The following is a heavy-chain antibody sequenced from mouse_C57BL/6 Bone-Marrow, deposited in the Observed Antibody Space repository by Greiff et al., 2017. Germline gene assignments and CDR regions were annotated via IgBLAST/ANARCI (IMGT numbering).Heavy chain of an antibody. J-gene: IGHJ2*01. Sequence: QVQLQQSGAELVRPGASVTLSCKASGYTFTDYEMHWVKQTPVHGLEWIGAIDPETGGTAYNQKFTGKAILTADKSSSTAYMELRSLTSEDSAVYYCTRLNWYYFDYWCQGTTLTGSS. V-gene: IGHV1-15*01. D-gene: IGHD4-1*01. CDR2: IDPETGGT. CDR1: GYTFTDYE. CDR3: TRLNWYYFDY.